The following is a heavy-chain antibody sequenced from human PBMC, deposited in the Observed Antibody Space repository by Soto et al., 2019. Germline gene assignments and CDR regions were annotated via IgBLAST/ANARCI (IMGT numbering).Heavy chain of an antibody. CDR2: MNPTSGNT. CDR1: GYTFSSYD. V-gene: IGHV1-8*01. Sequence: QVQLVQSGAEVKKPGASVKVSCKASGYTFSSYDINWVRQAPGQGLEWMGWMNPTSGNTGSAQKFQGRVSMTRDSSLSTAYLELSSLRPEDTAVYFCARPSTRYYEDSIDAFDIWGQGTVVTVSS. J-gene: IGHJ3*02. D-gene: IGHD3-22*01. CDR3: ARPSTRYYEDSIDAFDI.